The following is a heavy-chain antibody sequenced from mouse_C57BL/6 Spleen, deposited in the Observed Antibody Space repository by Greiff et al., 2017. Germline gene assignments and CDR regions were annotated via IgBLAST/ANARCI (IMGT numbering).Heavy chain of an antibody. CDR2: IYPGSGNT. J-gene: IGHJ4*01. CDR1: GYTFTDYY. Sequence: QVQLQQSGAELVRPGASVKLSCKASGYTFTDYYINWVKQRPGQGLEWIARIYPGSGNTYYNEKFKGKATLTAEKSSSTAYMQLSSLTSEDSAVYFCARSGYSAMDCWGQGTSVTVSS. V-gene: IGHV1-76*01. CDR3: ARSGYSAMDC. D-gene: IGHD3-1*01.